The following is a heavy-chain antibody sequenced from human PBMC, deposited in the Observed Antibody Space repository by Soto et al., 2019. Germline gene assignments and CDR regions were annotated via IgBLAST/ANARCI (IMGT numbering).Heavy chain of an antibody. J-gene: IGHJ6*02. CDR1: GYIFTNYW. CDR3: ARDPLSSFAMDV. CDR2: IIPTFGRT. D-gene: IGHD3-10*02. V-gene: IGHV1-69*15. Sequence: KISCQGSGYIFTNYWIGWVRQAPGKGLEWMGKIIPTFGRTNYAQKFQGRLTISADDSTSTAYMELSSLLSEDTAVYYCARDPLSSFAMDVWGQGTAVTVSS.